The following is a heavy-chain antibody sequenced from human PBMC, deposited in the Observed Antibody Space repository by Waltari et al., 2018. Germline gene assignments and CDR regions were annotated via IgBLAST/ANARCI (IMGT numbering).Heavy chain of an antibody. J-gene: IGHJ4*02. Sequence: QVQLVESGGGVVQPGRSLRLSCEASGFTFSNYVIHWVRQAPGKGLEWVAVIWYDGSHKYYADSVKGRFTISRDNSKNTLYLQLNSLRAEDTAVYYCARDYDSSGLDYWGQGTLVTVSS. CDR2: IWYDGSHK. V-gene: IGHV3-33*01. CDR3: ARDYDSSGLDY. D-gene: IGHD3-22*01. CDR1: GFTFSNYV.